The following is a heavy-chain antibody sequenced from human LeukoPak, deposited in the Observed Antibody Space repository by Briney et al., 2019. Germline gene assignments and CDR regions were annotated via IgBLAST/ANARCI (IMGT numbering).Heavy chain of an antibody. J-gene: IGHJ3*02. CDR3: AKGAGSLRPGAFDI. CDR2: ISWNSGSI. CDR1: GFTFDDYA. V-gene: IGHV3-9*01. Sequence: GRSLRLSCAASGFTFDDYAMHWVRQAPGKGLEWVSGISWNSGSIGYADSVKGRFTISRDNAKNSLYLQMNSLRAEDTALYYCAKGAGSLRPGAFDIWGQGTMVTVPS.